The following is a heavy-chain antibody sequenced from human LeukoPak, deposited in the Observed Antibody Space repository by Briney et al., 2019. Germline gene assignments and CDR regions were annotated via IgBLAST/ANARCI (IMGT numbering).Heavy chain of an antibody. CDR3: ARDKVAVTGDYYFDY. D-gene: IGHD4-17*01. CDR1: GFTFSSYS. V-gene: IGHV3-48*02. J-gene: IGHJ4*02. CDR2: ISSGSSTI. Sequence: GGSLRLSCAASGFTFSSYSMNWVRQAPGKGLEWVSYISSGSSTIYYADSVKGRFTISRDNAKNSLYLQMNSLRDEDTAVYFCARDKVAVTGDYYFDYWGQGTLVTVSS.